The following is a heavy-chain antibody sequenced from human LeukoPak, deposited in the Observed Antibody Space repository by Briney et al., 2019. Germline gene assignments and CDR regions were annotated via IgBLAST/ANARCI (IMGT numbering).Heavy chain of an antibody. V-gene: IGHV3-13*01. CDR3: AKSSYSDSSGYYREYYFDY. J-gene: IGHJ4*02. D-gene: IGHD3-22*01. CDR1: DSSFSNYD. Sequence: GGSLRLSCVASDSSFSNYDMYWVRQAAGRGLEWVSALGTNGDTYYLGSVRGRFTISRENGKHSLYLQMNSLRAEDTAVYYCAKSSYSDSSGYYREYYFDYWGQGTLVTVSS. CDR2: LGTNGDT.